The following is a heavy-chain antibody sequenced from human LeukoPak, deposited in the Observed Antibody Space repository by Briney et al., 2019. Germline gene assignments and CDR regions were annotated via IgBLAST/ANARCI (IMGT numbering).Heavy chain of an antibody. CDR3: AKEHGGGVTTARWFDP. Sequence: GRSLRLSCAASGFTFDDYAMHWVRQAPGKGLEWVSGISWNSGSIRYADSVKGRLTISRDNAKNSLYLQMNSLRAEDTALYYCAKEHGGGVTTARWFDPWGQGTLVTVSS. J-gene: IGHJ5*02. CDR1: GFTFDDYA. CDR2: ISWNSGSI. V-gene: IGHV3-9*01. D-gene: IGHD4-17*01.